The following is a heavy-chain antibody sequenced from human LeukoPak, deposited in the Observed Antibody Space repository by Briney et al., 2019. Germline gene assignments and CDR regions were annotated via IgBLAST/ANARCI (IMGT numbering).Heavy chain of an antibody. D-gene: IGHD1-7*01. Sequence: GGSLRLSCAASGFTFSSYAMHWVRQAPGKGLEWVAVISYDGSNKYYADSVKGRFTISRDNSKNTLYLQMNSLRAEDTAVYYCAKSPGNWNYYYWGQGTLVTVSS. V-gene: IGHV3-30-3*02. CDR2: ISYDGSNK. J-gene: IGHJ4*02. CDR3: AKSPGNWNYYY. CDR1: GFTFSSYA.